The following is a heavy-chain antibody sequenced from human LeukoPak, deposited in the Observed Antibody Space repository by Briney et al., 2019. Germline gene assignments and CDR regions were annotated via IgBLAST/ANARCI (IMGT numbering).Heavy chain of an antibody. CDR2: IYPGDSDT. V-gene: IGHV5-51*01. J-gene: IGHJ3*02. CDR3: ATTGWSGYYSLDSGAFDT. D-gene: IGHD3-3*01. CDR1: GYSFTSYW. Sequence: GESLKISCKGSGYSFTSYWIGWVRQMPGKGLEWMGIIYPGDSDTRYSPSFQGQVTISADKSISTAYLQWSSLKASDTAMYYCATTGWSGYYSLDSGAFDTWGQGTMVTVSS.